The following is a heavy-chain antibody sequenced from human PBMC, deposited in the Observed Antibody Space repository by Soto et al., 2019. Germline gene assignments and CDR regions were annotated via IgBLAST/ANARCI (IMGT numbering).Heavy chain of an antibody. Sequence: QTLSLTCAISGDSVSSNSAAWNWSRQSPSRGLEWLGRTYYRSKWYNDYAVSVKSRITINPDTSKNQFSLQLNSVTPEDTAVYYCARDKEWSYYDTRKREHAFDIWGQGSMV. D-gene: IGHD3-22*01. CDR1: GDSVSSNSAA. J-gene: IGHJ3*02. CDR3: ARDKEWSYYDTRKREHAFDI. V-gene: IGHV6-1*01. CDR2: TYYRSKWYN.